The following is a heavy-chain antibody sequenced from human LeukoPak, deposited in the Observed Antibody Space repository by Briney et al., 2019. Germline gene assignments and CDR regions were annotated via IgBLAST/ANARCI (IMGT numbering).Heavy chain of an antibody. CDR3: ARGRITMVRGVITTFDY. CDR1: GGSISSYY. J-gene: IGHJ4*02. V-gene: IGHV4-4*07. D-gene: IGHD3-10*01. CDR2: IYTSGST. Sequence: SETLSLTCTVSGGSISSYYWSWIRQPAGKGLEWIGRIYTSGSTNYNPSLKSRVTISVDTSKNQFSLKLSSVTAADTAVYYCARGRITMVRGVITTFDYWGQGTLVTVSS.